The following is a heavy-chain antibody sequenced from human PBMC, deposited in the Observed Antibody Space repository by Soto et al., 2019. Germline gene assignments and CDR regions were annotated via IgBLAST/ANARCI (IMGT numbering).Heavy chain of an antibody. CDR2: ISYDGSNK. CDR1: GFTFSSYG. CDR3: AKDIVVVVAADYYYYGMDV. V-gene: IGHV3-30*18. Sequence: PVGSLRLSCAASGFTFSSYGMHWVRQAPGKGLEWVAVISYDGSNKYYADSVKGRFTISRDNSKNTLYLQMNSLRAEDTAVYYCAKDIVVVVAADYYYYGMDVWGQGTTVTVSS. D-gene: IGHD2-15*01. J-gene: IGHJ6*02.